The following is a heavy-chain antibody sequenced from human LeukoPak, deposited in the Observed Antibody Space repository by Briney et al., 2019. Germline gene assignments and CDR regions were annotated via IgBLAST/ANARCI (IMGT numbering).Heavy chain of an antibody. CDR1: GGSFSGYY. CDR3: ARLYYYDSSGYDDY. J-gene: IGHJ4*02. D-gene: IGHD3-22*01. CDR2: IYYSGST. V-gene: IGHV4-59*01. Sequence: SETLSLTCAVYGGSFSGYYWSWIRQPPGKGLEWIGYIYYSGSTNYNPSLKSRVTISVDTSKNQFSLKLSSVTAADTAVYYCARLYYYDSSGYDDYWGQGTLVTVSS.